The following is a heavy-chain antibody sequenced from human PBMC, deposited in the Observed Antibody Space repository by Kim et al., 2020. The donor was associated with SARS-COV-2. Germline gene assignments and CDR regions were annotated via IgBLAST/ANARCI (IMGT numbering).Heavy chain of an antibody. CDR1: RFTFSSYG. CDR2: IWYDGRNK. V-gene: IGHV3-33*06. D-gene: IGHD2-15*01. Sequence: GGSLRLSCAASRFTFSSYGLHWVRQAPGKGMEWLAVIWYDGRNKYHADSVKGRFTISRDNSKNTLYLQMNNLRAEDKAVYYCAKERRKYCSGGSCHLEYWGQGTLVTCSS. J-gene: IGHJ4*02. CDR3: AKERRKYCSGGSCHLEY.